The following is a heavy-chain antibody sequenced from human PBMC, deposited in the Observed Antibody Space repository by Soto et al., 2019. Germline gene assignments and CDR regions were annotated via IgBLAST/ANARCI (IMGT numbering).Heavy chain of an antibody. D-gene: IGHD2-15*01. CDR3: ARGHCSGGSCYSYYYYYYMDV. CDR1: GGTFSSYT. V-gene: IGHV1-69*02. CDR2: IIPILGIA. J-gene: IGHJ6*03. Sequence: ASVKVSCKASGGTFSSYTISWVRQAPGQGLEWMGRIIPILGIANYAQKFQGRVTITADKSTSTAYMELSSLRSEDTAVYYCARGHCSGGSCYSYYYYYYMDVWGKGTTVTVSS.